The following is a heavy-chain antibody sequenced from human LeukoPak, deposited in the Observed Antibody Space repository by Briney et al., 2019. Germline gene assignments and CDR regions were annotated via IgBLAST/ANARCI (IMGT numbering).Heavy chain of an antibody. V-gene: IGHV3-30*03. CDR3: ARGPGALDY. J-gene: IGHJ4*02. D-gene: IGHD2-2*01. CDR2: ISHDGTNR. CDR1: GFAFSRYG. Sequence: GRSLRLSCADSGFAFSRYGMHWVRQAPGKGLEGVALISHDGTNRNHADSVKGRFTISRDNSNNTLYLQMSSLRAEDTAVYYCARGPGALDYWGQGALVTVSS.